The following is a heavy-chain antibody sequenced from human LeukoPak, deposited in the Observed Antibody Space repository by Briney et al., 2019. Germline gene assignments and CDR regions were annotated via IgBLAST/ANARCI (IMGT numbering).Heavy chain of an antibody. V-gene: IGHV3-74*01. D-gene: IGHD3-22*01. Sequence: PGGSLRLSCAASGFTFSSSWMHWVRQAPGQGLVWVSRINPDGSTTTYADSVGGRFTISRDNAKNTLYLQMSSLRAEDTAVYYCARAMISGSDYWGQGTLVTVSS. CDR2: INPDGSTT. CDR3: ARAMISGSDY. J-gene: IGHJ4*02. CDR1: GFTFSSSW.